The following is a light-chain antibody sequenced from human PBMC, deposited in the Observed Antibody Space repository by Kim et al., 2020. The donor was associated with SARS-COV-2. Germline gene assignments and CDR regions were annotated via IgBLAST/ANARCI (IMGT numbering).Light chain of an antibody. CDR3: QQYGDTPAT. Sequence: CRGERATLSCRASQVVNNNYLAWYQQRRGQPPSLLIYGAYSRATGIPDRFSGSGSGTDFTLTINKLEPEDFAVYYCQQYGDTPATFGQGTKVDIK. V-gene: IGKV3-20*01. CDR1: QVVNNNY. J-gene: IGKJ1*01. CDR2: GAY.